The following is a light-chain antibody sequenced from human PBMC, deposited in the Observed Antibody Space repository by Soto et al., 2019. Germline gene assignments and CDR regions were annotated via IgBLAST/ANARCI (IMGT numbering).Light chain of an antibody. Sequence: EIVLTQSPGTLSLSPGERATLSCRASQSVNSNYLAWYQQKPGQAPRLLIHGASSRATGIPDRFSGSGSGTDFTLTISRLEPEDFVMYYCQQYSRSPLTFGGGTKVDIK. CDR2: GAS. J-gene: IGKJ4*01. CDR3: QQYSRSPLT. V-gene: IGKV3-20*01. CDR1: QSVNSNY.